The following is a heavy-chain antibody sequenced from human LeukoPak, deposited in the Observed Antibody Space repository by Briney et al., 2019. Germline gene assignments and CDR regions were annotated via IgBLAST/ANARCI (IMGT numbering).Heavy chain of an antibody. CDR1: GYSISSGYY. J-gene: IGHJ1*01. CDR3: ARHYPPNYYGSGSYLRATYFQH. V-gene: IGHV4-38-2*02. CDR2: INHSGST. D-gene: IGHD3-10*01. Sequence: SETLSLTCTVSGYSISSGYYWSWIRQPPGKGLERIGEINHSGSTNYNPSLKSRVTISVDTSKNQFSLKLSSVTAADTAVYYCARHYPPNYYGSGSYLRATYFQHWGQGTLVTVSS.